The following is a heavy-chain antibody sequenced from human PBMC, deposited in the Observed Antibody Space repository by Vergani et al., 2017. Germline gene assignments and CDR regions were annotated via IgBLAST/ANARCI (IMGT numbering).Heavy chain of an antibody. CDR2: INPSGGST. D-gene: IGHD6-25*01. CDR3: ARDRSGCFRDGKRRFDP. CDR1: GYTFTSYY. Sequence: QVQLVQSGAEVKKPGASVKVSCKASGYTFTSYYMHWVRQAPGQGLEWMGIINPSGGSTSYAQKFQGRVTMTRDTSTSTGYKELSSLRSEDKAVYYGARDRSGCFRDGKRRFDPWGQGTLVTVSS. V-gene: IGHV1-46*01. J-gene: IGHJ5*02.